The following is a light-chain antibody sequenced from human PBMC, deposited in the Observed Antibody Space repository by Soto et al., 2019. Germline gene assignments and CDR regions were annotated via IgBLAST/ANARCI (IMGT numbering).Light chain of an antibody. CDR3: SSYAGSNNFV. Sequence: QSALTQPPSASGSPGQSVTISYTGTSSDVGGYNYVSWYQQHPGKAPKLMIYEVTKRPSGVPDRFSGSKSGNTASLTVSGLQAEDEADDYCSSYAGSNNFVFGGGTKLTVL. CDR2: EVT. CDR1: SSDVGGYNY. J-gene: IGLJ3*02. V-gene: IGLV2-8*01.